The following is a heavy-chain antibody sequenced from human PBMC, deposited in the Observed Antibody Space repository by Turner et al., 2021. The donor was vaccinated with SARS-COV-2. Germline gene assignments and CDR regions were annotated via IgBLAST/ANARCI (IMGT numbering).Heavy chain of an antibody. V-gene: IGHV4-39*01. Sequence: QLHLQDSGPGLVQPSETLSLSCTVSGGSISSRYYSWGWIRQPPGKGLEWFGSIYYSGSTYYNPALKSRVTIAVDTTKNQFSLKLNSVTDADTDEYYCARHGPTSTTKAFDPWGQGTLVTVSS. CDR2: IYYSGST. CDR1: GGSISSRYYS. J-gene: IGHJ5*02. D-gene: IGHD4-17*01. CDR3: ARHGPTSTTKAFDP.